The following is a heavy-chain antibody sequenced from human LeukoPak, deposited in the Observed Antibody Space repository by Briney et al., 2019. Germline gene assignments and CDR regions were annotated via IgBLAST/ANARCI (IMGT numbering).Heavy chain of an antibody. J-gene: IGHJ4*02. CDR1: GGSISSSSYY. V-gene: IGHV4-39*01. CDR2: IYNSGST. CDR3: ASEDFDWSSRPSDY. Sequence: SETLSLTCTVSGGSISSSSYYWGWLRQPPGKGLEWIGSIYNSGSTNYYPSLKSRVTIPVDTSKNQFSLNLRSVSAADTAVYYCASEDFDWSSRPSDYWGQGTLVTVSS. D-gene: IGHD3-9*01.